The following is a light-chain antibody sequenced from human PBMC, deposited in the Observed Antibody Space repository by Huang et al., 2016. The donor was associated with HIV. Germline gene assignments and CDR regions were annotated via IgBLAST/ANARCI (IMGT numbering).Light chain of an antibody. Sequence: IQLTQSPSSLSASVGDRVTITCRASQGISHYLAWYQQQPGKAPKLLIYAASTLYTGVPSRFSGSGSGTDFTLTISSPQPEDFATYYCQQLDSYPVTFGGGTKVDIK. V-gene: IGKV1-9*01. CDR2: AAS. CDR3: QQLDSYPVT. J-gene: IGKJ4*01. CDR1: QGISHY.